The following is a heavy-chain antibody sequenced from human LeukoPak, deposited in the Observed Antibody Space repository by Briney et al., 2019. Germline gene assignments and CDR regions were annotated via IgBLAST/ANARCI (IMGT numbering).Heavy chain of an antibody. CDR2: LDSGGTT. CDR1: GFSGRGHY. J-gene: IGHJ3*02. Sequence: GGSLRLSAAASGFSGRGHYRGWLRQAPQKGLEYVSVLDSGGTTHYADSVKGRFSISRDNFRNTLSLQMNSLRVDDTAVYYCARELRDAFDMWGQGTRVTVS. CDR3: ARELRDAFDM. V-gene: IGHV3-53*01. D-gene: IGHD2-21*01.